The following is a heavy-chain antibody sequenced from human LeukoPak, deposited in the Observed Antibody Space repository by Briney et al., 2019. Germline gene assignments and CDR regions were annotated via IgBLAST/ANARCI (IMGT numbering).Heavy chain of an antibody. CDR2: INWNGGST. CDR3: ASSGDPIQLWAYFDY. D-gene: IGHD5-18*01. CDR1: GFTFDDYG. Sequence: TGGSLRLSCAASGFTFDDYGMSWVRQAPGKGLEWVSGINWNGGSTGYADSVKGRFTISRDNSKNTLYLQMNSLRAEDTAVYYCASSGDPIQLWAYFDYWGQGTLVTVSS. V-gene: IGHV3-20*04. J-gene: IGHJ4*02.